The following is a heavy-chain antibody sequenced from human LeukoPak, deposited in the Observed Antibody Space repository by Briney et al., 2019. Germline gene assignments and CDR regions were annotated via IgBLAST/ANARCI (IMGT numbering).Heavy chain of an antibody. V-gene: IGHV1-46*04. J-gene: IGHJ4*02. Sequence: ASVKVSCKASGYTFTSYYMHWVRQAPRQGLEWMGIINPSDGSTSYAQKLQGRVTMTRDTSTSTVYMDLSLRSEDTAVYYCALEAPGSCYSDYWGQGTLVTVSS. CDR3: ALEAPGSCYSDY. CDR2: INPSDGST. D-gene: IGHD3-3*01. CDR1: GYTFTSYY.